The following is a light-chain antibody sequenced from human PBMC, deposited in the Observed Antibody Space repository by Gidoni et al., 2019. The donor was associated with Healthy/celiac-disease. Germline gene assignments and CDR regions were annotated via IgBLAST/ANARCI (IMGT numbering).Light chain of an antibody. CDR2: KAS. J-gene: IGKJ2*01. CDR3: QQYNSYSLMYT. Sequence: DIQMTQSPSTLSASVGDRVTITCRASQSISSWFAWYQQKPGKAPKLLIYKASSLESGVPSRFSGSGSGTEFTLAISSLQPDDFATYYCQQYNSYSLMYTFXQXTKLEIK. CDR1: QSISSW. V-gene: IGKV1-5*03.